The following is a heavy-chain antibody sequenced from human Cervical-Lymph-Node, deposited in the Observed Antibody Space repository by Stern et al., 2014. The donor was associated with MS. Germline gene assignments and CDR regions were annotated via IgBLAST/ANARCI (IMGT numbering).Heavy chain of an antibody. CDR3: AREIAGRRFED. D-gene: IGHD6-6*01. Sequence: EVQLVQSGGGLVQPGGSLRFSCAASGFPVGASYMNWVRQAPGKGLEWVSRIHTVGTTHYADSVKGRFTISRANAKNALYLQMDRLTVEDTAVYYCAREIAGRRFEDWGRGTLVAVSP. V-gene: IGHV3-66*01. CDR2: IHTVGTT. J-gene: IGHJ4*02. CDR1: GFPVGASY.